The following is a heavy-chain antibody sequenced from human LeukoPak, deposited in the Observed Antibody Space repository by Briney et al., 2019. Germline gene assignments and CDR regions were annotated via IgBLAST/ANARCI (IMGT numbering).Heavy chain of an antibody. CDR1: GFTFSSYA. CDR3: AREGLGYCSSISCYFFDY. V-gene: IGHV3-66*01. Sequence: PGGSLRLSCAASGFTFSSYAMSWVRQAPGKGLEWVSVIYSGGSTYYADSVKGRFTISRDNSKNTLYLQMNSLRAEDTAVYYCAREGLGYCSSISCYFFDYWGQGTLVTVSS. D-gene: IGHD2-2*01. CDR2: IYSGGST. J-gene: IGHJ4*02.